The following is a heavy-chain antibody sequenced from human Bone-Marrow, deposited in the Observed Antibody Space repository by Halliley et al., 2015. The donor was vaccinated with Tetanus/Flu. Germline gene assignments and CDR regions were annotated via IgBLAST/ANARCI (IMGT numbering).Heavy chain of an antibody. J-gene: IGHJ6*02. CDR2: IYPGDSDT. CDR3: ATSVPSGKDYYYYSGLDV. V-gene: IGHV5-51*03. D-gene: IGHD1-26*01. CDR1: GYNFTSYR. Sequence: QLVQSGAEVKKPGESLKISCKGSGYNFTSYRIGWVRQMPGKGLEWMGIIYPGDSDTRYSPSFQGQVTISADKSISTAYLQWSSLQASDTALYCCATSVPSGKDYYYYSGLDVWGPGTTVTVSS.